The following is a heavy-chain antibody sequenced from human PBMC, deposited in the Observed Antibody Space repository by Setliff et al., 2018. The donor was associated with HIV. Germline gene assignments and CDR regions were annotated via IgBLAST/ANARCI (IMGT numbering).Heavy chain of an antibody. CDR3: ARHRDPPGTSWIFYYYYMDL. D-gene: IGHD2-2*01. CDR1: GGSLTNYY. V-gene: IGHV4-34*12. Sequence: PSETLSLTCTLYGGSLTNYYWTWIRQSPEKGLEWIGEIVDSGSTNYSPSLKSRVTISLDTSKNQVSLRLSSVTAADTGVYYCARHRDPPGTSWIFYYYYMDLWGGGTTVTVS. CDR2: IVDSGST. J-gene: IGHJ6*03.